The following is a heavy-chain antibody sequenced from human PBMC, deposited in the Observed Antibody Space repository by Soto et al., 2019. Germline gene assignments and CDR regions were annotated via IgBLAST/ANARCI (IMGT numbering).Heavy chain of an antibody. D-gene: IGHD3-22*01. CDR3: ARGTPYDNYGMDV. CDR1: GGSISSGDYY. CDR2: IYYSGST. J-gene: IGHJ6*02. V-gene: IGHV4-30-4*01. Sequence: SETLSLTCTVSGGSISSGDYYWSWIRQPPGKGLEWIGYIYYSGSTYYNPSLKSRVTISVDTSKNQFSLKLSSVTAADTAVYYCARGTPYDNYGMDVWGQGTTVTVS.